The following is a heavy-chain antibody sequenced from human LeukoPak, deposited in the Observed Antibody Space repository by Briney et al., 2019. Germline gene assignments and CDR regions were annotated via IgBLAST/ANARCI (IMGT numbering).Heavy chain of an antibody. J-gene: IGHJ3*02. CDR3: TTDSSSWYNAFDI. D-gene: IGHD6-13*01. CDR1: GFTFSNAW. CDR2: IKSKTDGGTR. V-gene: IGHV3-15*07. Sequence: GGSLRLSCAASGFTFSNAWMDWVCQAPGKGLEWVGRIKSKTDGGTRDYAAPVKGRFAISRDDSKNTLYLQMNSLKTEDTAVYFCTTDSSSWYNAFDIWGQGTMVTVSS.